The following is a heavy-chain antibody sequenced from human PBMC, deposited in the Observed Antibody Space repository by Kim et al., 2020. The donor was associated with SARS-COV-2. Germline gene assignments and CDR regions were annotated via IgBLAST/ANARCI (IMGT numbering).Heavy chain of an antibody. Sequence: SETLSLTCTVSGGSISSSSYYWGWIRQPPGKGLEWIGSIYYSGSTYYNPSLKSRVTISVDTSKNQFSLKLSSVTAADTAVYYCARRSYYYGSGNRWFDPWGQGTLVTVSS. V-gene: IGHV4-39*01. CDR3: ARRSYYYGSGNRWFDP. D-gene: IGHD3-10*01. J-gene: IGHJ5*02. CDR1: GGSISSSSYY. CDR2: IYYSGST.